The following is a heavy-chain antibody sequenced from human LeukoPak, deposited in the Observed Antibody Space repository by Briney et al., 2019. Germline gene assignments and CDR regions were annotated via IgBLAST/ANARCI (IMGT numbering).Heavy chain of an antibody. V-gene: IGHV1-2*06. J-gene: IGHJ6*02. CDR2: INPNSGGT. Sequence: GASVKVSCKASGYTFTGYYMHWVRQAPGQGLEWMGRINPNSGGTNYAQKFQGRVTMTRDTSISTAYMELSRLRSDDTAVYYCARVQYCTNGVCYYYYGMDVWGQGTTVTVSS. D-gene: IGHD2-8*01. CDR1: GYTFTGYY. CDR3: ARVQYCTNGVCYYYYGMDV.